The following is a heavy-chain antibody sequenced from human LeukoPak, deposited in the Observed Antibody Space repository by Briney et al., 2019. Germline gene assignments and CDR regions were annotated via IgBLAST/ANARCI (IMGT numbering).Heavy chain of an antibody. CDR3: AVNSTKHTFDI. CDR2: IYYSGGT. CDR1: GGSMSPFY. V-gene: IGHV4-59*08. Sequence: PSETLSLTCTVWGGSMSPFYWSWLRQSPGKGLEWIGSIYYSGGTNYNPSLKSRVTISVDTSKNQFSLELRFGTAADTAVYYCAVNSTKHTFDIWGQGTMVTVSS. J-gene: IGHJ3*02. D-gene: IGHD1-1*01.